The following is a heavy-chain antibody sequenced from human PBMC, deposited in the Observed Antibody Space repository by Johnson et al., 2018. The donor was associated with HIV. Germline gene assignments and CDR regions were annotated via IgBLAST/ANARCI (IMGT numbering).Heavy chain of an antibody. CDR1: GFTLSNHW. Sequence: VQLVESGGGLVQPGGSLRLSCAASGFTLSNHWMSWIRQAPGKGLEWVCGINPRPDSAACADSVKGRFTISRDNAKNSLYLQMNSLGGEDTAVYYCATCSDQVLLGGDVFDIWGQGTMVTVSS. J-gene: IGHJ3*02. CDR2: INPRPDSA. V-gene: IGHV3-20*04. CDR3: ATCSDQVLLGGDVFDI. D-gene: IGHD3-16*01.